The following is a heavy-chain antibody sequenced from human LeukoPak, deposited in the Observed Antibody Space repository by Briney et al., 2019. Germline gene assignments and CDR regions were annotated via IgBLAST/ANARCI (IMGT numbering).Heavy chain of an antibody. CDR3: ARDYYDSSGYYRAFDY. CDR2: IYYSGST. D-gene: IGHD3-22*01. CDR1: GGSISSYY. Sequence: SETLSLTCTVSGGSISSYYWSWIRQPPGKGLEWIWYIYYSGSTNYNPSLKSRVTISVDTSKNQFSLKLSSVTAADTAVYCCARDYYDSSGYYRAFDYWGQGTLVTVSS. J-gene: IGHJ4*02. V-gene: IGHV4-59*01.